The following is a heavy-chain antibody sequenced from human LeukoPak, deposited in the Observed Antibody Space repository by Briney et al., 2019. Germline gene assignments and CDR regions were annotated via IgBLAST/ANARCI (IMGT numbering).Heavy chain of an antibody. V-gene: IGHV3-53*05. CDR2: IYSGGST. CDR1: GFTVSSNY. CDR3: ASSAIRGLLVPLGY. J-gene: IGHJ4*02. Sequence: PGGSLRLSCAASGFTVSSNYMSWVRQAPGKGLEWVSVIYSGGSTYYADSVKGRFTISRDNSKNTLYLQMNSLRAEDTAVYYCASSAIRGLLVPLGYWGQGTLVTVSS. D-gene: IGHD3-10*01.